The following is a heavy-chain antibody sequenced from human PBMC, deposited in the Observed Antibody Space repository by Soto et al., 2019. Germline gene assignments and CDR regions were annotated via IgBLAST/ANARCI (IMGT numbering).Heavy chain of an antibody. D-gene: IGHD3-22*01. Sequence: SETLSLTCTVSGGSISSYYWSWIRQPPGKGLEGIGYIYYSGSTNYNPSLKSRVSISVETSKNQFSLKLSSVTAADTAVYYCARGGSSGYYHKFDYWGQGTLVTVSS. CDR3: ARGGSSGYYHKFDY. J-gene: IGHJ4*02. V-gene: IGHV4-59*01. CDR1: GGSISSYY. CDR2: IYYSGST.